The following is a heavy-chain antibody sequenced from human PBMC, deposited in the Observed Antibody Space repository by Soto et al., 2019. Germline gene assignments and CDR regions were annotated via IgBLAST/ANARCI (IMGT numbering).Heavy chain of an antibody. CDR1: GFNFSDSR. Sequence: PGGSLRLSCAASGFNFSDSRMNWVRQAPGKGLEWVSAISGSGGSTYYADSVKGRFTISRDNSKNTLYLQMNSLRAEDTAVYYCAKVTTGTYLGFDPWGQGTWVTVSS. D-gene: IGHD1-1*01. J-gene: IGHJ5*02. CDR3: AKVTTGTYLGFDP. V-gene: IGHV3-23*01. CDR2: ISGSGGST.